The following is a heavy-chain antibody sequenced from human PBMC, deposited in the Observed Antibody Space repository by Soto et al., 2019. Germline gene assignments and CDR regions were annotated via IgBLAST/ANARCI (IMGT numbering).Heavy chain of an antibody. J-gene: IGHJ5*02. CDR2: IYWDDDK. Sequence: QITLKESGPTLVRPTQTLTLTCTFSGFSLSTTGVGVGWIRQPPGKALEWLALIYWDDDKRYSPSLKTRLTITKDTSKNEVILTITNMDPVDTATYYCAQRLPHYGLGRERGNWFVPWGQGTLVTVSS. D-gene: IGHD3-10*01. CDR3: AQRLPHYGLGRERGNWFVP. V-gene: IGHV2-5*02. CDR1: GFSLSTTGVG.